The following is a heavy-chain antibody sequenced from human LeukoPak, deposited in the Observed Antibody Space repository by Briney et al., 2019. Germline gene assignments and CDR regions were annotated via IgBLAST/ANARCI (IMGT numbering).Heavy chain of an antibody. V-gene: IGHV2-5*01. CDR3: AHTQYYYDSGGVDDGFDI. CDR2: IYWNDER. J-gene: IGHJ3*02. Sequence: SGPTLVKPTQTLTLTCTLSGLSLSTSGVGVGWIRQPPGKVQERLALIYWNDERRYSPSLKSRLTITKDTSKIQVVLAMTNVDPVDTATYYCAHTQYYYDSGGVDDGFDIWGQGTMVT. D-gene: IGHD3-22*01. CDR1: GLSLSTSGVG.